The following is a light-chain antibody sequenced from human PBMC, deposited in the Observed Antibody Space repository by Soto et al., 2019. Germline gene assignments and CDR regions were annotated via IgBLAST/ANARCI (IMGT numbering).Light chain of an antibody. CDR1: QYVGTR. CDR2: YMS. V-gene: IGKV3-11*01. CDR3: HQRQSWPRT. J-gene: IGKJ1*01. Sequence: EIVLTQSPATLSSSPGETATLSCRASQYVGTRLAWYQHKPGQAPRLLIYYMSKRATGIPARFSGSGSGTDFTLTISNLAPEDFGEYYCHQRQSWPRTFGQGTKVEIK.